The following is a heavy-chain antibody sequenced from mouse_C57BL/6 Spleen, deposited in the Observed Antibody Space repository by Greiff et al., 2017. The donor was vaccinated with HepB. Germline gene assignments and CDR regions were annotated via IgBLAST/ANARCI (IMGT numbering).Heavy chain of an antibody. J-gene: IGHJ2*01. CDR3: ARGDYGSSYFDY. Sequence: VKLMESGAELARPGASVKMSCKASGYTFTSYTMHWVKQRPGQGLEWIGYINPSSGYTKYNQKFKDKATLTADKSSSTAYMQLSSLTSEDSAVYYCARGDYGSSYFDYWGQGTTLTVSS. D-gene: IGHD1-1*01. CDR1: GYTFTSYT. V-gene: IGHV1-4*01. CDR2: INPSSGYT.